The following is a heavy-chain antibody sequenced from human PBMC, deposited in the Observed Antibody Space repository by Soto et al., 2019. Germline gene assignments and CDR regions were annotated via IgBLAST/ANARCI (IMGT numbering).Heavy chain of an antibody. CDR3: ASRGSGSYYDY. V-gene: IGHV3-23*01. J-gene: IGHJ4*02. CDR1: GFTFSSYA. CDR2: ISGSGDST. Sequence: EVQLLESGGGLVQPGGSLRLSCAASGFTFSSYAMRWVRQAPVKGLEWVSAISGSGDSTYYADSVKGRFTISRDNSKNTLYLQMNSLRADDPAVYYFASRGSGSYYDYWGQGTLVTVSS. D-gene: IGHD2-15*01.